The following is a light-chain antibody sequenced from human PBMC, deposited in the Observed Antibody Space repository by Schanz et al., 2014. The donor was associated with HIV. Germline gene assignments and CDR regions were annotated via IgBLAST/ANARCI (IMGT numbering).Light chain of an antibody. J-gene: IGLJ1*01. Sequence: QSALTQPASVSGSPGQSITISCTGTSSDVGGYNYVSWYQQHPGKAPKVMIYDVRNRPSGVSDRFSGSKSGNTASLTISGLQAEDEGDYYCCSYSRVGTPHYVFGTGTKLTVL. V-gene: IGLV2-14*01. CDR3: CSYSRVGTPHYV. CDR1: SSDVGGYNY. CDR2: DVR.